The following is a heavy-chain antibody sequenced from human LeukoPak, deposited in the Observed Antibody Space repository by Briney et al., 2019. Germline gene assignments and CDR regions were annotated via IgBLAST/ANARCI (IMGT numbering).Heavy chain of an antibody. Sequence: GASVKVSCKASGYTFTSYGISWVRQAPGQGLEWMGWISAYNGNTNYAQKLQGRVTMTTDTSTSTAYMELRSLRSDDTAVYYCARGTYYDILTGYYYYGMDVWGQGTTVTVSS. CDR3: ARGTYYDILTGYYYYGMDV. CDR2: ISAYNGNT. CDR1: GYTFTSYG. V-gene: IGHV1-18*01. D-gene: IGHD3-9*01. J-gene: IGHJ6*02.